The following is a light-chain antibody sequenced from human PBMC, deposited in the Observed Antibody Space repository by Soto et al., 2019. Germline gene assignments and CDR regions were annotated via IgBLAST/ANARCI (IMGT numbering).Light chain of an antibody. Sequence: EIVMTQSPATLSVSPGERATLSCRASQSVSSNLAWYQQKPGQAPSLLFYGASTRATGIPARFSGSGSGTEFTFTISSLQSEDFAVYYCQQYNNWPQTFGQGTKVDIK. CDR2: GAS. CDR1: QSVSSN. J-gene: IGKJ1*01. CDR3: QQYNNWPQT. V-gene: IGKV3-15*01.